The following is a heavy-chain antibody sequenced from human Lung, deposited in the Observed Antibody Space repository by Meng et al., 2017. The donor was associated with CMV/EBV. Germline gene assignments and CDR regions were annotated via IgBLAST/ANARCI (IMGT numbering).Heavy chain of an antibody. CDR2: ISSSDNL. Sequence: GESLKISCAASGFTFSSYSMNWVRQAPGKGLEWVSSISSSDNLYYADSLKGRFTISRDNAKNSLYLQMNSLRAEDTAVYYCARDRGNDFWRTKGYFDLWGRGXLVTVSS. J-gene: IGHJ2*01. D-gene: IGHD3-3*01. V-gene: IGHV3-21*01. CDR1: GFTFSSYS. CDR3: ARDRGNDFWRTKGYFDL.